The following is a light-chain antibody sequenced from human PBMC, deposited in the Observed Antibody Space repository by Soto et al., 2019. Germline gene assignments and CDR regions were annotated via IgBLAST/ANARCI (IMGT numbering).Light chain of an antibody. CDR1: QSISSY. CDR3: LQYDKWPPWT. J-gene: IGKJ1*01. V-gene: IGKV1-39*01. CDR2: AAS. Sequence: DIQMTQSPSSLSASLGDRVTITCRASQSISSYLNWYQQKPGKAPKLLIYAASSLQSGVPARFSGSGSGTEFTLTISSLQSDDFAVYYCLQYDKWPPWTFGQGTKVDI.